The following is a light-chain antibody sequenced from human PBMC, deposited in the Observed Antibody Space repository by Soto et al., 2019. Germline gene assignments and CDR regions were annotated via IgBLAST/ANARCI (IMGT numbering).Light chain of an antibody. CDR3: QQRSNWPHALS. Sequence: VVLTQSPATLSLSPGYRATLSCRASQSVNNFLAWYQQKPGQTPRLLIYDASKRATGIPGRFSGSGSGTDFTLTISSLEPEDFAVYYCQQRSNWPHALSFGGWTKVDIK. V-gene: IGKV3-11*01. CDR2: DAS. J-gene: IGKJ4*01. CDR1: QSVNNF.